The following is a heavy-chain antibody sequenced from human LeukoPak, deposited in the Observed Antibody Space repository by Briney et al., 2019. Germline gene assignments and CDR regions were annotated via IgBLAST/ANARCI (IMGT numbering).Heavy chain of an antibody. J-gene: IGHJ5*02. Sequence: GGSLRLSCAASGFTFGSYAMSWVRQAPGKGLEWVSAISGSGGSTYYADSVKGRFTISRDNSKNTLYLQMNSLRAEDTAVYYCAKCRTYYYDSSGYYKPPPNWFDPWGQGTLVTVSS. V-gene: IGHV3-23*01. CDR2: ISGSGGST. D-gene: IGHD3-22*01. CDR1: GFTFGSYA. CDR3: AKCRTYYYDSSGYYKPPPNWFDP.